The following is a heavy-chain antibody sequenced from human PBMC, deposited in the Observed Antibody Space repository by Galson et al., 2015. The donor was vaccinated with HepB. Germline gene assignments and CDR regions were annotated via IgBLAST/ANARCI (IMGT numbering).Heavy chain of an antibody. CDR3: ARSMGYCSSTSCSNYYYYGMDV. V-gene: IGHV3-30-3*01. J-gene: IGHJ6*02. Sequence: SLRLSCAASGFTFSSYAMHWARQAPGKGLEWVAVISYDGSNKYYADSVKGRFTISRDNSKNTLYLQMSSLRAEDTAVYYCARSMGYCSSTSCSNYYYYGMDVWGQGTTVTVSS. CDR2: ISYDGSNK. CDR1: GFTFSSYA. D-gene: IGHD2-2*01.